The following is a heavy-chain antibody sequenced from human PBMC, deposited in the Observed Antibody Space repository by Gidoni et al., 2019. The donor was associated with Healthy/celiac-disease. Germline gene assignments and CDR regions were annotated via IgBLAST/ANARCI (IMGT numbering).Heavy chain of an antibody. Sequence: EVQLVESGGGLVQPGGSLRLACAASGCTFSSYWMSWVRQAPGKGLEWVANIKQDGSEKYYVDSVKGRFTISRDNAKNSLYLQMNSLRAEDTAVYYCARDLEVYGGNSGGYYGMDVWGQGTTVTVSS. J-gene: IGHJ6*02. CDR2: IKQDGSEK. V-gene: IGHV3-7*03. D-gene: IGHD2-21*02. CDR3: ARDLEVYGGNSGGYYGMDV. CDR1: GCTFSSYW.